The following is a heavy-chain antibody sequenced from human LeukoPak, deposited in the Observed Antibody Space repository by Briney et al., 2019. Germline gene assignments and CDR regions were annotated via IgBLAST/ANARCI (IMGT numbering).Heavy chain of an antibody. D-gene: IGHD6-19*01. CDR1: GGTFSSYA. Sequence: SVKVSCKASGGTFSSYAISWVRQAPGQGLEWMGGIIPIFGTANYAQKFQGRVTITADESTSTAYMELSSLRSEDTAVYYCARESVAGTVEFVIDYWGQGTLVTVSS. V-gene: IGHV1-69*01. CDR2: IIPIFGTA. CDR3: ARESVAGTVEFVIDY. J-gene: IGHJ4*02.